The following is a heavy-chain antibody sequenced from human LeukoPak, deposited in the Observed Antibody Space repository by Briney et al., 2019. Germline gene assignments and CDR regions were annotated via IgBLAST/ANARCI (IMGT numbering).Heavy chain of an antibody. CDR2: INHSGST. CDR3: ARAPTYYDYVWGSKSYYFDY. V-gene: IGHV4-34*01. Sequence: SETLSLTCAVYGGSFSGYYWSWIRQPPRKGLEWIGEINHSGSTNYNPSLKSRVTISVDTSKNQFSLKLSSVTAADTAVYYCARAPTYYDYVWGSKSYYFDYWGQGTLVTVSS. CDR1: GGSFSGYY. J-gene: IGHJ4*02. D-gene: IGHD3-16*01.